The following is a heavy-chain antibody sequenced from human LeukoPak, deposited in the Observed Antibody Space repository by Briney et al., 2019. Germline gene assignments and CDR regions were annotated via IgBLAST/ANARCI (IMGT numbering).Heavy chain of an antibody. V-gene: IGHV3-15*01. D-gene: IGHD2-2*02. J-gene: IGHJ6*02. CDR2: IKSKTDGGTT. Sequence: PGGSLRLSCAASGFTFSSNYMSWVRQAPGKGLEWVGRIKSKTDGGTTDYAAPVKGRFTISRDNSKNTLYLQMNSLRAEDTAVYYCAKVVGCSSTSCYTDYYYYGMDVWGQGTTVTVSS. CDR1: GFTFSSNY. CDR3: AKVVGCSSTSCYTDYYYYGMDV.